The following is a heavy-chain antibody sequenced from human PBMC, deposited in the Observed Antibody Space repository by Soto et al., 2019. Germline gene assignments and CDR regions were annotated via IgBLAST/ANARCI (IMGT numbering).Heavy chain of an antibody. CDR1: GGSISSGGYY. V-gene: IGHV4-31*03. J-gene: IGHJ5*02. CDR2: IYYSGST. CDR3: ARVGGSYHISWFDP. D-gene: IGHD1-26*01. Sequence: LSLTCTVSGGSISSGGYYWSWIRQHPGKGLEWIGYIYYSGSTYYNPSLKSRVTISVDTSKNQFSLKLSSVTAADTAVYYCARVGGSYHISWFDPWGQGALVTVSS.